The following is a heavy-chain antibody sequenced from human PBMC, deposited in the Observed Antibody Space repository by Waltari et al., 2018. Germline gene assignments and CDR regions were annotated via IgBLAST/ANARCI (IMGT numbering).Heavy chain of an antibody. CDR2: SKPNMGVT. CDR1: GYTFTGRY. J-gene: IGHJ6*03. Sequence: QVQLVQSGAEVKKPGASVKVSCEASGYTFTGRYLHWVRQAPGQWLEWMGRSKPNMGVTDYEQKFQDRVTMTRDTSSSTAYMELSGLRSDDTAVYYCAREATHSYYYFLDVWGKGTTVTVSS. V-gene: IGHV1-2*06. CDR3: AREATHSYYYFLDV.